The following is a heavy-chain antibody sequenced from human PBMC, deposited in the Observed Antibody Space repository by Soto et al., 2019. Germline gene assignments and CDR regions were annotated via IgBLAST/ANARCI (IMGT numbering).Heavy chain of an antibody. J-gene: IGHJ6*02. Sequence: QVQQVESGGGVVQPGRSLRLSCAASGFTFSSYAMHWVRQAPGKGLEWVAVISYDGSNKYYADSVKGRFTISRDNSKNTLYLQMNSLRAEDTAVYYCARVHRITMVRGVIIGYYGMDVWGQGTTVTVSS. CDR1: GFTFSSYA. CDR3: ARVHRITMVRGVIIGYYGMDV. CDR2: ISYDGSNK. D-gene: IGHD3-10*01. V-gene: IGHV3-30-3*01.